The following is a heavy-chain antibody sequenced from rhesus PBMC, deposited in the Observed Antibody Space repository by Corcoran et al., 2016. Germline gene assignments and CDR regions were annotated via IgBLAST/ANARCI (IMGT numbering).Heavy chain of an antibody. CDR3: ARRGSGSLPSY. V-gene: IGHV3-37*01. Sequence: EVRLVEFGGGLVQPGGPLRLSCVAAGFTFSDYWLAWVRQDPEKGLVCISMNIQPSGSNTYYLYPVKGRFTIARDNVKNTLYLQMNSLRAEDTAVYYCARRGSGSLPSYWGQGVLVTVSS. CDR2: NIQPSGSNT. CDR1: GFTFSDYW. J-gene: IGHJ4*01. D-gene: IGHD6-25*01.